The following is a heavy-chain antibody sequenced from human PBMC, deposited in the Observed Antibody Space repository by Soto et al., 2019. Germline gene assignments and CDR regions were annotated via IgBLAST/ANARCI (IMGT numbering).Heavy chain of an antibody. D-gene: IGHD3-22*01. CDR3: AKALPADSSPSTLFDH. J-gene: IGHJ4*02. V-gene: IGHV3-23*01. CDR2: LTDSGTNT. Sequence: GGSLRLSCAASGFTFSSYAMSWVRQAPGKGLNWVSTLTDSGTNTYYADSVKGRFTISRDNSKNTLYLQMNSLRADDTAVYYCAKALPADSSPSTLFDHWGQGTLVTVSS. CDR1: GFTFSSYA.